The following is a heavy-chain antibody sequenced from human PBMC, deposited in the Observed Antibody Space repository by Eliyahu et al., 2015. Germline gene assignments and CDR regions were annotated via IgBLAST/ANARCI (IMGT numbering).Heavy chain of an antibody. CDR3: AKEGRTIFGVVIVPYFDS. V-gene: IGHV3-30*18. D-gene: IGHD3-3*01. Sequence: QVQLVESGGGVIQPGXSLRLSCAASXLXFXSFGFHWVRQAPGEGLEWVAAVSRDGTDFYYADSVKGRFIISRDNSEDTVFLQMNSLRAEDTAVYYCAKEGRTIFGVVIVPYFDSWGQGTPVTVSS. CDR2: VSRDGTDF. J-gene: IGHJ4*02. CDR1: XLXFXSFG.